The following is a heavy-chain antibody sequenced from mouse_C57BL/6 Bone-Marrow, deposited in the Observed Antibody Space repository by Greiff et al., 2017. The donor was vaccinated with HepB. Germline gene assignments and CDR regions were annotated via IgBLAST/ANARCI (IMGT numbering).Heavy chain of an antibody. D-gene: IGHD2-1*01. V-gene: IGHV1-64*01. CDR1: GYTFTSYW. Sequence: QVQLQQPGAELVKPGASVKLSCKASGYTFTSYWMHWVKQRPGQGLEWIGMIHPNSGSTNYNEKFKSKATLTVDKSSSTAYRQLSSLTSEDSAVYYCARGGYGNYRFDYWGQGTTLTVSS. CDR3: ARGGYGNYRFDY. J-gene: IGHJ2*01. CDR2: IHPNSGST.